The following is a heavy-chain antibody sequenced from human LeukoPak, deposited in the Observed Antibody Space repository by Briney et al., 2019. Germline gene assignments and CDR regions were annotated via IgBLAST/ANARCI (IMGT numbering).Heavy chain of an antibody. J-gene: IGHJ3*01. CDR1: GFTVSSYG. D-gene: IGHD6-13*01. CDR3: AKARIASAGTGAFDV. V-gene: IGHV3-23*01. Sequence: GGSLRLFCAASGFTVSSYGMTWVRQAPGKGLEWVSAFSATDGSAQYAESVKGRFTISRDNSKNSLYLQMNSLRDEDTAVYYCAKARIASAGTGAFDVWGQGTMVTVSS. CDR2: FSATDGSA.